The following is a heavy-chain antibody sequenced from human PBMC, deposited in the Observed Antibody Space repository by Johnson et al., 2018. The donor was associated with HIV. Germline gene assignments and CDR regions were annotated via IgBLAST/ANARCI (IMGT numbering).Heavy chain of an antibody. D-gene: IGHD3-10*01. V-gene: IGHV3-66*01. CDR1: GFTFSSYA. Sequence: VQLVESGGGVVQPGRSLRLSCAASGFTFSSYAMSWVRQAPGKGLEWVSVIYSGGSTYYADSVKGRFTISRDNSKNTLYLQMNSLRAGDTAVYYCARDSGLLLWSQGGFSAFDIWGQGTMVTVSS. CDR3: ARDSGLLLWSQGGFSAFDI. CDR2: IYSGGST. J-gene: IGHJ3*02.